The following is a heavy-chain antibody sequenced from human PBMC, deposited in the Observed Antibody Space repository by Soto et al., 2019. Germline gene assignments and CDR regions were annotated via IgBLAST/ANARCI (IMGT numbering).Heavy chain of an antibody. CDR1: GFTFDDHV. J-gene: IGHJ6*02. CDR2: ITWDGYSI. Sequence: HPGGSLRLSCVASGFTFDDHVMHWVRQVPGKGLEWVGHITWDGYSIGYGGSVQGRFTISRDNAKDTLYLQMNSLRPEDTALYYCARSWSGSTSGRVDVWGQGTTVTVSS. D-gene: IGHD3-3*01. CDR3: ARSWSGSTSGRVDV. V-gene: IGHV3-9*01.